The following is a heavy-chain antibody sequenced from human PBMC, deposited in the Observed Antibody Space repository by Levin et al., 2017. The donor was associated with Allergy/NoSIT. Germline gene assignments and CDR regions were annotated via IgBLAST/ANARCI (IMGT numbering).Heavy chain of an antibody. CDR1: GFTRTYW. D-gene: IGHD2-2*01. Sequence: SCALSGFTRTYWIHWVRQAPGKGLEWVSHIDNDVTTTHVADAVKGRFTVSSDNARNTVYLQMTSLRVEDTAVYYCARDMQYVLDVWGQGTTVTVSS. CDR2: IDNDVTTT. J-gene: IGHJ6*02. CDR3: ARDMQYVLDV. V-gene: IGHV3-74*01.